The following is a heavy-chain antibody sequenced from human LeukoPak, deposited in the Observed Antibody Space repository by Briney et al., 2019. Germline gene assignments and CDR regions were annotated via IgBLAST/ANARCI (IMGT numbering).Heavy chain of an antibody. CDR1: GYTFTSYG. J-gene: IGHJ6*02. Sequence: GASVKVSCKASGYTFTSYGISWVRQAPGQGLDWMGWISAYNGNTNYAQKLQGRVTMTTDTSTSTAYMELRSLRSDDTAVYYCARGVDTAMVDYYYYYGMDVWGQGTTVTVSS. CDR2: ISAYNGNT. D-gene: IGHD5-18*01. V-gene: IGHV1-18*01. CDR3: ARGVDTAMVDYYYYYGMDV.